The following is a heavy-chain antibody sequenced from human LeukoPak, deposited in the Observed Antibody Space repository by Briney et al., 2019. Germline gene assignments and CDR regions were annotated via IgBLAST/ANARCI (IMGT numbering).Heavy chain of an antibody. CDR2: ISYDGSNK. CDR3: ARVDSITIFGVVRFLDY. Sequence: GRSLRLSCAASGFTFSSYAMHWVRQAPGKGLEWVAVISYDGSNKYYADSVKGRFTISRDNSKNTLYLQMNSLRAEDTAVYYCARVDSITIFGVVRFLDYWGQGTLVTVSS. V-gene: IGHV3-30-3*01. D-gene: IGHD3-3*01. CDR1: GFTFSSYA. J-gene: IGHJ4*02.